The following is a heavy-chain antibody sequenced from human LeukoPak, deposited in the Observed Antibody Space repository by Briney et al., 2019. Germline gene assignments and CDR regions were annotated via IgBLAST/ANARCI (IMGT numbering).Heavy chain of an antibody. J-gene: IGHJ5*02. CDR1: GGSISSGDYY. Sequence: PSETLSLTCTVSGGSISSGDYYWSWIRQPPGKGLEWIGYIYYSGSTYYNPSLKSRVTISVDTSKNQFSLKLSSVTAADTAVYYCARETRPLYGDYRWFDPWGQGTLVTVSS. CDR3: ARETRPLYGDYRWFDP. V-gene: IGHV4-30-4*01. CDR2: IYYSGST. D-gene: IGHD4-17*01.